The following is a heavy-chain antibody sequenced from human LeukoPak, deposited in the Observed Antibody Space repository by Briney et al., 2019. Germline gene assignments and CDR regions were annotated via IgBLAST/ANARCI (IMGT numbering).Heavy chain of an antibody. CDR2: ISWNSGSI. D-gene: IGHD3-10*01. Sequence: PGGSLRLSCAASGFTFDDYAMHWVRQAPGKGLEWVSGISWNSGSIGYADSVKGRFTISRDNAKNSLYLQMNSLRAEDTALYYCAKDIGVRTGWFGEFAFDYWGQGTLVTVSS. CDR1: GFTFDDYA. J-gene: IGHJ4*02. V-gene: IGHV3-9*01. CDR3: AKDIGVRTGWFGEFAFDY.